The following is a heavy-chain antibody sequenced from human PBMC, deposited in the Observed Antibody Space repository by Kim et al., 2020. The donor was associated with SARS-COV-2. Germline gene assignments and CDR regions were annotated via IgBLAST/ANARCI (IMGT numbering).Heavy chain of an antibody. Sequence: GGSLRLSCAASGFTFSSYEMNWVRQAPGKGLEWVSYISSSGSTIYYADSVKGRFTISRDNAKNSLYLQMNSLRAEDTAVYYCARVGYDFWSGYPYYYYYYMDVWGKGTTVTVSS. CDR3: ARVGYDFWSGYPYYYYYYMDV. J-gene: IGHJ6*03. D-gene: IGHD3-3*01. CDR1: GFTFSSYE. CDR2: ISSSGSTI. V-gene: IGHV3-48*03.